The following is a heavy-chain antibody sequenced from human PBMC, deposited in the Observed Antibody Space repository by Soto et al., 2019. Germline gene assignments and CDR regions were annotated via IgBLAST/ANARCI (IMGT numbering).Heavy chain of an antibody. V-gene: IGHV3-30*18. D-gene: IGHD3-10*01. Sequence: QVQLVESGGGVVQPGRSLRLSCAASGFTFSSYGMHWVRQAPGKGLEWVAVISYDGSNKYYADSVKGRFTISRDNSKNTLYLRMNSLRAEDTAVYYCAKDRGDGYNLYYFDYWGQGTLVTVSS. CDR2: ISYDGSNK. CDR1: GFTFSSYG. J-gene: IGHJ4*02. CDR3: AKDRGDGYNLYYFDY.